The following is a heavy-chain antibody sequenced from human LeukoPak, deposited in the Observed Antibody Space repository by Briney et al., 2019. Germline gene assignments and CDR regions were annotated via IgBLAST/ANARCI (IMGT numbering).Heavy chain of an antibody. D-gene: IGHD6-13*01. CDR1: GFTFSSYA. Sequence: GGSLRLSCAASGFTFSSYAMSWVRQAPGKGLEWASAISGSGGSTYYATSVKGRFTISRDNSKNTLYLQMNSLRAEDTAVYYCAKDQGYSSSWFDYWGQGTLVTVSS. J-gene: IGHJ4*02. V-gene: IGHV3-23*01. CDR2: ISGSGGST. CDR3: AKDQGYSSSWFDY.